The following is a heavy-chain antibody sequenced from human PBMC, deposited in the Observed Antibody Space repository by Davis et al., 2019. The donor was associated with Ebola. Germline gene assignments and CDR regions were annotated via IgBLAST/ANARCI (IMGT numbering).Heavy chain of an antibody. CDR3: ARFRLVVVPPDPSSWYFDL. D-gene: IGHD2-15*01. CDR1: GYSISSGYY. J-gene: IGHJ2*01. CDR2: LHHSGST. V-gene: IGHV4-38-2*02. Sequence: MPSETLSLTCTVSGYSISSGYYWGWIRQPPGKGLDWIGSLHHSGSTYYNPSLKSRVTISVDTSKNQFSLKLSSVTAADTAVYYCARFRLVVVPPDPSSWYFDLWGRGTLVTVSS.